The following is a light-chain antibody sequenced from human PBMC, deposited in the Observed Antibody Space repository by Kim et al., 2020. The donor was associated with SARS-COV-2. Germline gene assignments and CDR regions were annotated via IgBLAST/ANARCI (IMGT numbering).Light chain of an antibody. CDR1: SSNTGAGYV. J-gene: IGLJ3*02. V-gene: IGLV1-40*01. Sequence: VTHPGPCSSSNTGAGYVVPWYQQLPGTAPRPPIYGNSNRPSGVPDRFSGSKSGTSASLAITGLQAEDEADYYCQSYDSSLSGWVFGGGTQLTVL. CDR3: QSYDSSLSGWV. CDR2: GNS.